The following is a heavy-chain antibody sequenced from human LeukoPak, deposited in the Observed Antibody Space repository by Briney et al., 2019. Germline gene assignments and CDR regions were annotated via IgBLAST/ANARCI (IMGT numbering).Heavy chain of an antibody. J-gene: IGHJ3*02. CDR2: IYSGGST. CDR3: AREGGYCSSTSCYEDDAFDI. D-gene: IGHD2-2*01. V-gene: IGHV3-66*01. Sequence: GSLRLSCAASGFTFSSYWMSWVRQAPGKGLEWVSVIYSGGSTYYADSVKGRFTISRDNSKNTLYLQMNSLRAEDTAVYYCAREGGYCSSTSCYEDDAFDIWGQGTMVTVSS. CDR1: GFTFSSYW.